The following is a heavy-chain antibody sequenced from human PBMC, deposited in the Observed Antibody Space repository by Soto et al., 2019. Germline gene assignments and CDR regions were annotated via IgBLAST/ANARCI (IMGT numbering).Heavy chain of an antibody. CDR1: GGSISSSSYY. V-gene: IGHV4-39*01. Sequence: QLQLQESGPGLVKPSETLSLTCTVSGGSISSSSYYWGWIRQPPGKGLEWIGSIYYSGSTYYNPSLKSRVTISVDTSKNQFSLKLSSVTAADTAVYYCARRGLQVYYYYGMDVWGQGTTVTVSS. J-gene: IGHJ6*02. CDR2: IYYSGST. CDR3: ARRGLQVYYYYGMDV. D-gene: IGHD4-4*01.